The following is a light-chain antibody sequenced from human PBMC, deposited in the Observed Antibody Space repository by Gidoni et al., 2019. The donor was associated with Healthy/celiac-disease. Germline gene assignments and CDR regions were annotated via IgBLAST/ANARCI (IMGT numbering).Light chain of an antibody. V-gene: IGKV3-15*01. CDR2: GAS. J-gene: IGKJ4*01. CDR3: QQYNNWPL. Sequence: EIVMTQSPATLSVSPGERATLSCRASQSVSSNLAWYQQKPGQAPRRLIYGASTRATGIPARLSGSGSGTEFTLTISRLQSEDFAVYYCQQYNNWPLFGGGTKVEIK. CDR1: QSVSSN.